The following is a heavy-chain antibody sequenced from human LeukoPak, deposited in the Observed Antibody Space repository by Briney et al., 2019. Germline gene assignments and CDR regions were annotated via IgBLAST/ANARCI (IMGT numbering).Heavy chain of an antibody. CDR2: INHSGST. CDR1: GGSFSGYY. Sequence: PSETLSLTCAVYGGSFSGYYWSWIRQPPGKGLEWIGEINHSGSTNYNPSLKSRVTISVDTSKNQFSLKLSSVTAADTAVYYCARLSVTAGFYYWGQGTLVTVSS. CDR3: ARLSVTAGFYY. J-gene: IGHJ4*02. V-gene: IGHV4-34*01. D-gene: IGHD5-18*01.